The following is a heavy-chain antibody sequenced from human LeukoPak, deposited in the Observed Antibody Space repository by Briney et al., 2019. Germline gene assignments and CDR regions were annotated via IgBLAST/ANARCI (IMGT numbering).Heavy chain of an antibody. Sequence: GGSLRLSCAASGFTFSSYAMHWVRQAPGRGLEWVAVIWYDGGNKYYADSVKGRFTISRDNSKNTLYLQMNSLRAEDTAVYYCARGPSIAAAEDHFDYWGQGTLVTVSS. V-gene: IGHV3-33*08. CDR3: ARGPSIAAAEDHFDY. CDR2: IWYDGGNK. CDR1: GFTFSSYA. D-gene: IGHD6-13*01. J-gene: IGHJ4*02.